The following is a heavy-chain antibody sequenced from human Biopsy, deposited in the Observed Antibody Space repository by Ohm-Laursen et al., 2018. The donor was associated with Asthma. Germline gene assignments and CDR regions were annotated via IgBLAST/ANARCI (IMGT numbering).Heavy chain of an antibody. J-gene: IGHJ3*02. Sequence: SVKVSCKASGYMFINYAMHWVRQAPGQRLEWMGWINAGNGNTKYSQKFQGRVTITRDTSASTAYMELSSLRSEDTAVYYCARTYYDFLTGQVIDAFAIWGQGTMVTVSS. V-gene: IGHV1-3*01. D-gene: IGHD3-9*01. CDR1: GYMFINYA. CDR2: INAGNGNT. CDR3: ARTYYDFLTGQVIDAFAI.